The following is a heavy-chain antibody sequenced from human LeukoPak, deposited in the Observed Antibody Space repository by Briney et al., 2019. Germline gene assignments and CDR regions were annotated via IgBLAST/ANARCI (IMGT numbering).Heavy chain of an antibody. D-gene: IGHD6-13*01. CDR2: IYHSGST. Sequence: PSETLSLTSTVSGASVSSSGYCWSWIRQPPGKGLEWIGYIYHSGSTNYNPSLKSRVTISVDTSKNQFSLKLTSMTAADTAVYYCGRETIAATGTSVFFDYWGQGTLVTVSS. V-gene: IGHV4-61*08. CDR1: GASVSSSGYC. CDR3: GRETIAATGTSVFFDY. J-gene: IGHJ4*02.